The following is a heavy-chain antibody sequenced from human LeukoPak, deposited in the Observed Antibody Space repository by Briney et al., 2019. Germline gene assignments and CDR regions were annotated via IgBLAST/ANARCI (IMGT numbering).Heavy chain of an antibody. D-gene: IGHD6-19*01. CDR2: VYTSGST. Sequence: PPQTLSLTCTVSGGSISSGDYYWSWIRQPAGKGLEWIGRVYTSGSTNYNPSLKSRVTISVDTSKNQFSLQLTSVTAADTAVYYCAREGEQWLLCVDAFDIWRQETIVTVSS. J-gene: IGHJ3*02. V-gene: IGHV4-61*02. CDR1: GGSISSGDYY. CDR3: AREGEQWLLCVDAFDI.